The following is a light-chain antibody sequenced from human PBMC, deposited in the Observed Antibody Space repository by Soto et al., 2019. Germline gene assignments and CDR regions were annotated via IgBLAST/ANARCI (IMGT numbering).Light chain of an antibody. CDR1: SGSIASNY. CDR2: EDN. V-gene: IGLV6-57*01. CDR3: QSYDSSNHVV. J-gene: IGLJ2*01. Sequence: NFMLTQPHSVSESPGKTVTISCTRSSGSIASNYVQWYQQRPGSSPTTEIYEDNQRPSGVPDRFSGSIDSSSNSASLTISGLKTEDEADYYCQSYDSSNHVVFGGGTKLTVL.